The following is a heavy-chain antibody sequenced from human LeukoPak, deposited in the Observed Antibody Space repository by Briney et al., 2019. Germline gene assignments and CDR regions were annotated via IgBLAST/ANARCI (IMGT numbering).Heavy chain of an antibody. D-gene: IGHD3-3*01. Sequence: GGSLRLSCAASGFTFDDYGMSWVRQAPGKGLEWVSGINWNGGSTGYADSVKGRFTISRDNAKNSLYLQVNSLRAEDTALYYCARDFGSGPVLGMDVWGQGTTVTVSS. CDR2: INWNGGST. V-gene: IGHV3-20*04. CDR3: ARDFGSGPVLGMDV. J-gene: IGHJ6*02. CDR1: GFTFDDYG.